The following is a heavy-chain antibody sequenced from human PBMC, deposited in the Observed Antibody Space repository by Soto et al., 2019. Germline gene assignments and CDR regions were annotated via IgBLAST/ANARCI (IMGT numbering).Heavy chain of an antibody. CDR2: IYYTGSA. Sequence: QVQLPESGPGLVKTSQTLSLTCSVSGGSTGSGGYYWSWVRQHPGKGLEWIGYIYYTGSAYYSPSLKSRVSISVDTSKNQFSLILDAVTVADTAVYYCARADFGDRGLAFDSWGQGILVTVSS. D-gene: IGHD2-21*01. CDR3: ARADFGDRGLAFDS. V-gene: IGHV4-31*03. CDR1: GGSTGSGGYY. J-gene: IGHJ4*02.